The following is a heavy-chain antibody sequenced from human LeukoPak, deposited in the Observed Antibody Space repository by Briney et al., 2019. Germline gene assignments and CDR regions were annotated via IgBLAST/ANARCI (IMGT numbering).Heavy chain of an antibody. J-gene: IGHJ6*03. CDR2: IKSKTYGGTT. CDR3: SRVRCTGTNCYYYYYYYYMDV. Sequence: GGSLRLSCTASGFTFGDYALSWVRQAPGKGLEWVGFIKSKTYGGTTEYAASVKGRFTISRDDSKNIAYLQMSSLRTEDTGVYYCSRVRCTGTNCYYYYYYYYMDVWGKGTTVTVSS. V-gene: IGHV3-49*04. D-gene: IGHD2-2*01. CDR1: GFTFGDYA.